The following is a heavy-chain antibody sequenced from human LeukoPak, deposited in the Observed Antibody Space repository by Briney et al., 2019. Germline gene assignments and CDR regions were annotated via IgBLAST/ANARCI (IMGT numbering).Heavy chain of an antibody. CDR2: ISKGSDTI. CDR3: ARDRSLTLPTFERSGYYYY. CDR1: EFIFSDHY. J-gene: IGHJ4*02. Sequence: GGSLRLSCTASEFIFSDHYMHWIRQAPGKGLEWLSYISKGSDTIYYADSVKGRFTISRDNSKNSLYLQMTSLRVDDTAIYFCARDRSLTLPTFERSGYYYYWGQGTLVTVSS. D-gene: IGHD3-22*01. V-gene: IGHV3-11*04.